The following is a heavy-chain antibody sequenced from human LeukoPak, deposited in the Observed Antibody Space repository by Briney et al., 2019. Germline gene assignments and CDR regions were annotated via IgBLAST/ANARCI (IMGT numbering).Heavy chain of an antibody. CDR2: IIPIFGTA. CDR1: GGTFSSYA. J-gene: IGHJ3*02. CDR3: ASQLERDAFDI. Sequence: SSVKVSCKASGGTFSSYAISWVRQAPGQGLKWMGGIIPIFGTANYAQKFQGRVTITTDESTSTAYMELSSLRSEDTAVYYCASQLERDAFDIWGQGTMVTVSS. D-gene: IGHD1-1*01. V-gene: IGHV1-69*05.